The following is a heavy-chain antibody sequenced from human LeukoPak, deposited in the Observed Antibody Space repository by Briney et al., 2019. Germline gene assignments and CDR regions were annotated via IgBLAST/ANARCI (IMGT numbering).Heavy chain of an antibody. V-gene: IGHV3-30*18. CDR2: ISHDGGAE. D-gene: IGHD6-19*01. Sequence: GGSLRLSCAASGFIFSTYGMYWVRQAPGKGLEWVAMISHDGGAEHYGDSVKGRFTISRDDFKNTLYLQMNSLSTEDTALYYCAKDWGSSDWYNYFDPWGQGTLVTVSS. CDR1: GFIFSTYG. J-gene: IGHJ5*02. CDR3: AKDWGSSDWYNYFDP.